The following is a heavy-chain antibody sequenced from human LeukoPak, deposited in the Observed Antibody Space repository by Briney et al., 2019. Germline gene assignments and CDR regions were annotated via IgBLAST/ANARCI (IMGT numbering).Heavy chain of an antibody. CDR2: INHSGST. Sequence: SETLSLTCAVYGWSFSGYYWSWIRQPPGKGLEWIGEINHSGSTNYNPSLKSRVTISVDTSKNQFSLKLSSVTAADTAVYYCARRGSYSSPLGYWGQGTLVTVSS. CDR3: ARRGSYSSPLGY. CDR1: GWSFSGYY. D-gene: IGHD6-13*01. J-gene: IGHJ4*02. V-gene: IGHV4-34*01.